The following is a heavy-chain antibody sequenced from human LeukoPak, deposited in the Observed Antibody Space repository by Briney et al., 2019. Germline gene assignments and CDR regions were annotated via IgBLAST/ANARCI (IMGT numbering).Heavy chain of an antibody. J-gene: IGHJ4*02. V-gene: IGHV3-74*01. CDR3: ARGGSPFY. D-gene: IGHD3-10*01. CDR2: VSGDGTTT. Sequence: GGSLRLSCAASGFTFDSSWMHRVRQDPVMGLVWVARVSGDGTTTTYADSVKGRFTISRDNAKNTLYLQMNIVRAEDTAVYCARGGSPFYWGQGSRVTVSS. CDR1: GFTFDSSW.